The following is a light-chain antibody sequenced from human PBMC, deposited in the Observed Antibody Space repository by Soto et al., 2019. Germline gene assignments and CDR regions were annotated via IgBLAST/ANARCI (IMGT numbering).Light chain of an antibody. J-gene: IGKJ1*01. Sequence: DIQMTQSPSSLSASVGDRVTITCRASQDIGNDLGWYQQKPGKAPKRLIYAASSLESGVPSRFSGSGSGTAFTLTISSLQPEDFATYYCLQHNSYPRAFGQGTKVEIK. CDR1: QDIGND. V-gene: IGKV1-17*01. CDR3: LQHNSYPRA. CDR2: AAS.